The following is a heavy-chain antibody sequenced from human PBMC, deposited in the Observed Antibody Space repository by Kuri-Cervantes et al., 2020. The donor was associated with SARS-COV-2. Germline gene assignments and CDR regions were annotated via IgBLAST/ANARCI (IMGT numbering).Heavy chain of an antibody. J-gene: IGHJ5*02. CDR2: IYSGSSRI. D-gene: IGHD3-3*01. CDR1: GFTFSSYW. CDR3: ARHSDYSSTLLRFSDPQWGFDP. Sequence: GGSLRLSCAASGFTFSSYWMSWVRQAPGKGLEWVSLIYSGSSRIHYADSVRGRFTISRDDSKNTLFLQMNSLRAEDTAVYYCARHSDYSSTLLRFSDPQWGFDPWGQGTLVTVSS. V-gene: IGHV3-23*03.